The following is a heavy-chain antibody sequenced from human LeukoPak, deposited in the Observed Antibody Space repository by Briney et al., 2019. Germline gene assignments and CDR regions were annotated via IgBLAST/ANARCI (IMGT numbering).Heavy chain of an antibody. Sequence: LXXXXXXSGFTFXSYEMNWVRQAPGKGLEWLAGISWNGDIAVYADSVKGGFTISRDNDKNSLYMQMDRVRAEDTAFYYCARASVNSLTIDFWSSYPFDPWGQGTLVTVSS. CDR2: ISWNGDIA. J-gene: IGHJ5*02. V-gene: IGHV3-20*04. D-gene: IGHD3-3*01. CDR3: ARASVNSLTIDFWSSYPFDP. CDR1: GFTFXSYE.